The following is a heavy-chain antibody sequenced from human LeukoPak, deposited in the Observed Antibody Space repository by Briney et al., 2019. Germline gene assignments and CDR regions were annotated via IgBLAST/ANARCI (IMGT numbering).Heavy chain of an antibody. Sequence: GGSLRLSCAASGFTFSSYSMNWVRQAPGKGLEWVSYISSSSSSTIYYADSVKGRFTISRDDATNSLYLQLNSLRAEDTAVYYCARREYQLLWAVYYYYMDVWGKGTTVTVSS. CDR3: ARREYQLLWAVYYYYMDV. CDR1: GFTFSSYS. D-gene: IGHD2-2*01. J-gene: IGHJ6*03. V-gene: IGHV3-48*01. CDR2: ISSSSSSTI.